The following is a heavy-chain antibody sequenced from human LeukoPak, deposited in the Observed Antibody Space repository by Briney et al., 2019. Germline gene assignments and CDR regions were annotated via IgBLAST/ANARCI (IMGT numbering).Heavy chain of an antibody. Sequence: GGSLRLSCAASGYTFSSYAMSWVRQAPGKGLEWVSAISGRGGSTYYADSVKGRFTISRDNSKNTLYLQMNSLRAEDTAVYYCARLRYFDWLLQTMYYFDYWGQGTLVTVSS. CDR1: GYTFSSYA. V-gene: IGHV3-23*01. CDR2: ISGRGGST. D-gene: IGHD3-9*01. J-gene: IGHJ4*02. CDR3: ARLRYFDWLLQTMYYFDY.